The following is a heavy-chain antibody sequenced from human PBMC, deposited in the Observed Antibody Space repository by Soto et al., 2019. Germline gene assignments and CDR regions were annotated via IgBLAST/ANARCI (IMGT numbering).Heavy chain of an antibody. D-gene: IGHD4-17*01. J-gene: IGHJ3*02. CDR3: AKVDYCDGGFGSDAFDI. V-gene: IGHV3-9*01. CDR2: ISWNSGSI. CDR1: GFTFDDYA. Sequence: EVQLVESGGGLVQPGRSLRLSCAASGFTFDDYAMHWVRQAPGKGLEWVSGISWNSGSIGYADSVKGRFTISRDNAKNSLYLQMNSLRAEDTALYYCAKVDYCDGGFGSDAFDIWGQGTMVTVSS.